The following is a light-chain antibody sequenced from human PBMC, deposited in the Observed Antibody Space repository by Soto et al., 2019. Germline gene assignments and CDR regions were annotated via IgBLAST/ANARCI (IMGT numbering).Light chain of an antibody. J-gene: IGKJ1*01. Sequence: EIVMTQFPATLSVSRGERSTLXXRASQSISNTLAWYQQRPGQAPRXIIYGASTRATGIPARFSGSGSGIEFTLTISSLQSEDFAVYYCQQYNDWPQTFGQGTKVDIK. CDR1: QSISNT. V-gene: IGKV3-15*01. CDR3: QQYNDWPQT. CDR2: GAS.